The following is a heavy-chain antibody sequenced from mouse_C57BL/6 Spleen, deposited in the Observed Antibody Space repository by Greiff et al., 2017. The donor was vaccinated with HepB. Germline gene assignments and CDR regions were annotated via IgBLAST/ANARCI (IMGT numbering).Heavy chain of an antibody. V-gene: IGHV1-18*01. CDR2: INPNNGGT. Sequence: EVQLQQSGPELVKPGASVKIPCKASGYTFTDYNMDWVKQSHGKSLEWIGDINPNNGGTIYNQKFKGKATLTVDKSSSTAYMELRSLTSEDTAVYYWARSDWEGWYFDVWGTGTTVTVSS. CDR3: ARSDWEGWYFDV. J-gene: IGHJ1*03. D-gene: IGHD4-1*01. CDR1: GYTFTDYN.